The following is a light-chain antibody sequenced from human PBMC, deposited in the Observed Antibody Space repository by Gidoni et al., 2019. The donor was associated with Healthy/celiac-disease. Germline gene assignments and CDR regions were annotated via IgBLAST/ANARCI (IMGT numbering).Light chain of an antibody. J-gene: IGKJ5*01. Sequence: IQMTQSPSSLSASVGDRVTITCQASQGISNYLNWYQQKPGKAPKLLIYDASNLETGVPSRFSGSGSGTDFTFTISSLQPEDIATYYCQQYDNLPITFGQGTQLEIK. CDR1: QGISNY. V-gene: IGKV1-33*01. CDR3: QQYDNLPIT. CDR2: DAS.